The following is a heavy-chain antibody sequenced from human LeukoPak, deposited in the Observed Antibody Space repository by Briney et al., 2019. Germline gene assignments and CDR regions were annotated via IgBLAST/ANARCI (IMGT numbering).Heavy chain of an antibody. CDR1: GGTFSSYA. Sequence: SVKVSCKASGGTFSSYAISWVRQAPGQGLEWMGRIIPIFGTANYAQKFQGRVTITTDESTSTAYMELSSLRSEDTDVYYCARGPLGYCSSTSCYDASLYFQHWGQGTLVTVSS. V-gene: IGHV1-69*05. D-gene: IGHD2-2*01. CDR2: IIPIFGTA. J-gene: IGHJ1*01. CDR3: ARGPLGYCSSTSCYDASLYFQH.